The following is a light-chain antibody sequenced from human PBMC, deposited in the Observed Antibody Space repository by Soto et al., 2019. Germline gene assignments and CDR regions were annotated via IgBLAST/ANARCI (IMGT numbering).Light chain of an antibody. CDR3: QHYTSYSEA. CDR2: NAS. Sequence: DIQMTQSPSTLSGSVGDRVTITCRASQTISSWLAWYQQKPGKAPKLLIYNASTLKSGAPSRFSGSGSGTEFTLTISSLQPDDFATYYCQHYTSYSEAFGQGTKVELK. CDR1: QTISSW. V-gene: IGKV1-5*03. J-gene: IGKJ1*01.